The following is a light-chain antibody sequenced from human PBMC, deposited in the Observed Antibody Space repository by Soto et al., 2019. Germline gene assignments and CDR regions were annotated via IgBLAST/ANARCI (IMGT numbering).Light chain of an antibody. CDR1: QSVSSNY. CDR2: RAS. V-gene: IGKV3-11*01. Sequence: EIVLTQSPGTLTLSPGERATLSCRASQSVSSNYLAWYQQTPGQAPKVLIYRASIRATGIPARFSGSGSGTDFTLTISSLEPEDFAVYYCQQRSNWPQITFGQGTRLEIK. CDR3: QQRSNWPQIT. J-gene: IGKJ5*01.